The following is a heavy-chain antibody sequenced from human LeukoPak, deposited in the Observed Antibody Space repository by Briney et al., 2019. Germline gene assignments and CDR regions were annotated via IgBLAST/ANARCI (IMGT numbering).Heavy chain of an antibody. CDR2: ISYDGSNK. CDR1: GFTFSCYG. J-gene: IGHJ3*02. D-gene: IGHD5-12*01. V-gene: IGHV3-30*18. CDR3: AKEGSGYDWDHDAFDN. Sequence: PGGSLRLSCAASGFTFSCYGMHWVRQAPGKGLGWVAVISYDGSNKYYADSVKGPFTISRDNSKNTLYLPMNSLRAEDTAVYYCAKEGSGYDWDHDAFDNWGQGTMVTVSS.